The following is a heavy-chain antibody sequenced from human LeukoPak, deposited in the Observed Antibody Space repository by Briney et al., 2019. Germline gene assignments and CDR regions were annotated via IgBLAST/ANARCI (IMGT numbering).Heavy chain of an antibody. D-gene: IGHD1-7*01. Sequence: SETLSLTCTVSGASINTHFYYWGWIRQTPGKGLEWIGNMYYRGSTYYNPSLNSRVSMSLDTSKNQFSLRLSSVTAADTAIYFCARSETIWYYFDHWGQGRLVTVSS. CDR2: MYYRGST. V-gene: IGHV4-39*07. J-gene: IGHJ4*02. CDR3: ARSETIWYYFDH. CDR1: GASINTHFYY.